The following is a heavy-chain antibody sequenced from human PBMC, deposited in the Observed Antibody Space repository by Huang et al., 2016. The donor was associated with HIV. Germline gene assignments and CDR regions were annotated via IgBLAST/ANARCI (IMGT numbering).Heavy chain of an antibody. Sequence: QITLKESGPAVVKPTQTLSLTCTFSGSSLSTSGLGVGWIRQPPGKALDWLALIYWDDDKRDKSSLSSRLTITKDTSKNQVVLTMSNLDPVDTGTYYCAHIHSSLDYFDYWGQGTLVTVSS. CDR2: IYWDDDK. V-gene: IGHV2-5*02. CDR3: AHIHSSLDYFDY. J-gene: IGHJ4*02. CDR1: GSSLSTSGLG.